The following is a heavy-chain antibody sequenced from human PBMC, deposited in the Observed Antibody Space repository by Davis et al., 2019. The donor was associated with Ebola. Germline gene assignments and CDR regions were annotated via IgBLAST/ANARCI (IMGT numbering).Heavy chain of an antibody. V-gene: IGHV3-74*01. CDR2: INSDGSST. CDR1: GFTFSNSW. Sequence: GESLKISCAASGFTFSNSWIHWVRQAPGKGLVWVSRINSDGSSTNYADSVKGRFTISRDNAKSTVYLQMNRLRGEDTAVYYCARVGIGHYNRWFDPWGQGTLVTVSS. J-gene: IGHJ5*02. CDR3: ARVGIGHYNRWFDP. D-gene: IGHD5-24*01.